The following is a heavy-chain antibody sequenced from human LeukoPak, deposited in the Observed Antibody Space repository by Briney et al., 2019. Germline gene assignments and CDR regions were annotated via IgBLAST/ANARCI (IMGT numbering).Heavy chain of an antibody. J-gene: IGHJ4*02. CDR3: ARAVVVTASDY. CDR2: INGDESFT. V-gene: IGHV3-74*01. CDR1: GFTFSSHW. Sequence: GGSLRLSCAASGFTFSSHWIHWVRQAPGKGLVWVSRINGDESFTSYADSLRGRFTISRDNAKNTVYLQMNSLRAEDTAVYYCARAVVVTASDYWGQGTLVTVSS. D-gene: IGHD2-21*02.